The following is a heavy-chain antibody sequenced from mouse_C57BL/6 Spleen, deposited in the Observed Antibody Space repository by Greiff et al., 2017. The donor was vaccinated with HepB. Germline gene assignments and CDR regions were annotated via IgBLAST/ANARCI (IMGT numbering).Heavy chain of an antibody. CDR2: INPSTGGT. D-gene: IGHD2-2*01. CDR3: ARGMLVGLCFDD. CDR1: GYSFTGYY. Sequence: EVQLQQSGPELVKPGASVKISCKASGYSFTGYYMNWVKQSPEKSLEWIGEINPSTGGTTYNQKFKAKATLTVDKSSSTAYMQLKSLTSEDSAVYYCARGMLVGLCFDDWGKGTTVTVSS. V-gene: IGHV1-42*01. J-gene: IGHJ1*03.